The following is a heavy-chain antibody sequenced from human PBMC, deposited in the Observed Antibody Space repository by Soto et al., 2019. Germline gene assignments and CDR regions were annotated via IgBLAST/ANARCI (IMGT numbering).Heavy chain of an antibody. CDR2: IRSKAYGGTT. D-gene: IGHD3-16*02. CDR3: TRAPDYDYTWGSYRPTDPPFDI. V-gene: IGHV3-49*03. J-gene: IGHJ3*02. Sequence: GGSLRLSCTASGFTFGDYAMSWFRQAPGKGLEWVGFIRSKAYGGTTEYAASVKGRFTISRDDSKSIAYLQMNSLKTEDTAVYYCTRAPDYDYTWGSYRPTDPPFDIWGQGTMVTVSS. CDR1: GFTFGDYA.